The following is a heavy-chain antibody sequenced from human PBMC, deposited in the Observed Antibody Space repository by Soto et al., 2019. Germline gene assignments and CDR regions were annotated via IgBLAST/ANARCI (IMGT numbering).Heavy chain of an antibody. Sequence: SETLSLTCTVSGDSISSYYWSWIRQPPGKGLKWIGYIYYSGSTNYNPSLKSRVTISIDTSKNQFSLKLTSVTAADTAVYYCARGELYCSGGTCYSNRPFDYWGQGTLVTVSS. CDR1: GDSISSYY. J-gene: IGHJ4*02. CDR3: ARGELYCSGGTCYSNRPFDY. D-gene: IGHD2-15*01. V-gene: IGHV4-59*01. CDR2: IYYSGST.